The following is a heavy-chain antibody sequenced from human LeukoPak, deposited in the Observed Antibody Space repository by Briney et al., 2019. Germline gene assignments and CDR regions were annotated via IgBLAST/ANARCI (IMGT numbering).Heavy chain of an antibody. CDR3: AKYGGNSGGSFDY. CDR1: GFTFSSYS. V-gene: IGHV3-21*01. D-gene: IGHD4-23*01. J-gene: IGHJ4*02. CDR2: ISSSSSYI. Sequence: PGGSLRLSCAASGFTFSSYSMNWVRQAPGKGLEWVSSISSSSSYIYYADSVKGRFTISRDNAKNSLYLQMNSLRAEDTAVYYCAKYGGNSGGSFDYWGQGTLVTVSS.